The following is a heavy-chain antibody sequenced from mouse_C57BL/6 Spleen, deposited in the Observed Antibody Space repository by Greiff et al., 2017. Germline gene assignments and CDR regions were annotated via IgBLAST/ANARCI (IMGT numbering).Heavy chain of an antibody. CDR2: IDPSDSYT. CDR1: GYTFTSYW. Sequence: VQLQQPGAELVRPGTSVKLSCKASGYTFTSYWMHWVKQRPGQGLEWIGVIDPSDSYTNYNQKFKGKATLTVDTSSSTAYMQLSSLTSEDSAVYYCASYYYGSSYDDAMDYWGQGTSVTVSS. V-gene: IGHV1-59*01. CDR3: ASYYYGSSYDDAMDY. J-gene: IGHJ4*01. D-gene: IGHD1-1*01.